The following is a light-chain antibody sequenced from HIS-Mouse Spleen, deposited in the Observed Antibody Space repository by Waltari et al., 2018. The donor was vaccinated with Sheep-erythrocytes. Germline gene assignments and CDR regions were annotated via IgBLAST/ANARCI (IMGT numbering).Light chain of an antibody. CDR1: SSDVGGYNY. V-gene: IGLV2-14*01. CDR3: SSYTSSSTWV. CDR2: EVS. Sequence: QSALTQPASVSGSPGQSITISCTGTSSDVGGYNYVSWYQQHPGKAPKLMIYEVSNRPSGVSNRVSVSKSGNTASLTISGLQAEDEADYYCSSYTSSSTWVFGGGTKLTVL. J-gene: IGLJ3*02.